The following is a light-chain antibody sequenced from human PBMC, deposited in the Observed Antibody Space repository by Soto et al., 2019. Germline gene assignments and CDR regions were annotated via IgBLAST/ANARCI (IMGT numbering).Light chain of an antibody. CDR1: QSVSYW. CDR2: DAS. CDR3: QQYGFS. V-gene: IGKV1-5*01. J-gene: IGKJ3*01. Sequence: DIHMTQSPSTLSASVGDRVTITCRASQSVSYWLAWYQQKPGKAPKLLIHDASSLESGVPTRFRGGGSGQEFTLTISGLQPDDFATYYCQQYGFSFGSGTTVEMK.